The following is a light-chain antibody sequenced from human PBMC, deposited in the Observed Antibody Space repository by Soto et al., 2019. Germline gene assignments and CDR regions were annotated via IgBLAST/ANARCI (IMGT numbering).Light chain of an antibody. V-gene: IGKV1-39*01. CDR1: QSISSY. CDR3: QQSYSTPQ. Sequence: DIQMTQSPSYLSASVGDRVTITCRASQSISSYLNWYQQKPGKAPKLLIYAASSLQSGVPSRFSGSGSGTDFTLTISSLQPVDFATYYCQQSYSTPQFGQGTKVEIK. J-gene: IGKJ1*01. CDR2: AAS.